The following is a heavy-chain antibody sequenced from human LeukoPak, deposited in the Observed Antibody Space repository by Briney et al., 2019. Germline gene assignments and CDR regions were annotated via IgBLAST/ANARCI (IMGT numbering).Heavy chain of an antibody. CDR1: GYTLTELS. J-gene: IGHJ4*02. D-gene: IGHD3-3*01. CDR2: FDPEDGET. Sequence: ASVKVSCKVSGYTLTELSMHWVRQAPGKGLEWMGGFDPEDGETIYAQKFQGRVTMTEDTSTDTAYMELSSLRSEDTAVYYCATVTFTIFRVPLYYFDYWGQGTLVTVSS. CDR3: ATVTFTIFRVPLYYFDY. V-gene: IGHV1-24*01.